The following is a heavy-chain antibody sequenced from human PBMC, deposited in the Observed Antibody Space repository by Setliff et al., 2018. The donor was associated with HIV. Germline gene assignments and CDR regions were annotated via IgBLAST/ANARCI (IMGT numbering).Heavy chain of an antibody. J-gene: IGHJ4*02. V-gene: IGHV3-23*01. CDR2: ISSTGAYT. Sequence: PGGSLRLSCAASGFTFSSYTINWVRQAPGEGLEWLASISSTGAYTHYADSLKGRFTISRDNSKNTVYLQMNSLRAEDTAVYYCAKTSNTGYLFCSDYWGQGTLVTVSS. D-gene: IGHD3-9*01. CDR1: GFTFSSYT. CDR3: AKTSNTGYLFCSDY.